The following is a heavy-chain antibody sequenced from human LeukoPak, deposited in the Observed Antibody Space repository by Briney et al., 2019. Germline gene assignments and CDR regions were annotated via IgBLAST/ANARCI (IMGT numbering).Heavy chain of an antibody. CDR2: IRSKALYGTS. J-gene: IGHJ4*02. V-gene: IGHV3-49*04. CDR3: VRESVRDYYFDF. D-gene: IGHD3-10*02. Sequence: QPGRSLRLSCSGPGFRFGGYALSWVRQAPGKGLEWVGFIRSKALYGTSEYAASVEGRFAISRDDSNNIVYLQMNSLKTEDTAVYFCVRESVRDYYFDFWGQGTLVTVSS. CDR1: GFRFGGYA.